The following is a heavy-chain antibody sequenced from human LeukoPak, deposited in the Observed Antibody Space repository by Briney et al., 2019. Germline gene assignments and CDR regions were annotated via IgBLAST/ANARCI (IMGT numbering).Heavy chain of an antibody. CDR2: ISSSSSYI. CDR3: ASLGDSSSWYEMGY. D-gene: IGHD6-13*01. J-gene: IGHJ4*02. Sequence: TGGSLRLSCAASGFTFSSYSMNWVRQAPGKGLEWVSSISSSSSYIYYADSVRGRFTISRDNAKNSLYLQMNSLRAEDTAVYYCASLGDSSSWYEMGYWGQGTLVTVSS. CDR1: GFTFSSYS. V-gene: IGHV3-21*01.